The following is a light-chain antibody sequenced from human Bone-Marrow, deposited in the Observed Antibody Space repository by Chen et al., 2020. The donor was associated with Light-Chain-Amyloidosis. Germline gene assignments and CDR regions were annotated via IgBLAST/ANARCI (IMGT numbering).Light chain of an antibody. CDR3: QQYGTSPLT. V-gene: IGKV3-20*01. CDR1: QTISSNY. CDR2: GSS. Sequence: EIVLTQSPGTLSLSPGEGANLSCRASQTISSNYLTWYQQKFGQAPRHLIYGSSSRATGIPDRFTVSGSGTDFTLTISILEPEDFAMYYCQQYGTSPLTFGGGTKVEIK. J-gene: IGKJ4*01.